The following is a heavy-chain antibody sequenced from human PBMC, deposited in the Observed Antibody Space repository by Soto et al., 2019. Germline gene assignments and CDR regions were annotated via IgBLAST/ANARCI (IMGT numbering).Heavy chain of an antibody. CDR3: ARGGLFCTPTSSAIDS. J-gene: IGHJ4*02. D-gene: IGHD2-8*01. V-gene: IGHV3-23*01. CDR1: RFSFSSYE. CDR2: VSLTGDRT. Sequence: EVQLLESGVGLVQPGGSLRLSGVASRFSFSSYEMSWIRAAAGKGLEWVSRVSLTGDRTNYAESVKGRFTVSRANCQNTLYLEMDSLRPEDTAIYYCARGGLFCTPTSSAIDSWGRGTPVTVSS.